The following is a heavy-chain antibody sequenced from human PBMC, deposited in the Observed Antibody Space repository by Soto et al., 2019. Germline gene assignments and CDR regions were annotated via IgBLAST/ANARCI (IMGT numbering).Heavy chain of an antibody. CDR2: ISAYNGNT. Sequence: GASVKVSCKASGYTFTSYGISWVRQAPGQGLEWMGWISAYNGNTNYAQKLQGRVTMTTDTSTSTAYMELRSLRSDDTAVYYCARDPPQEGRTYYDYIWGSYRSKPYFDYWGQGTLVTVSS. J-gene: IGHJ4*02. CDR3: ARDPPQEGRTYYDYIWGSYRSKPYFDY. D-gene: IGHD3-16*02. V-gene: IGHV1-18*01. CDR1: GYTFTSYG.